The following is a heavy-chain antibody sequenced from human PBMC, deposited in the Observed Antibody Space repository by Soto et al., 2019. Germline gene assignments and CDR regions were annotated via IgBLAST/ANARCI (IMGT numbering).Heavy chain of an antibody. Sequence: GGSLRLSCAASGFTFSNYWMSWVRQAPGKGLEWVAIIKQDGSDKYYVDFVKGRFTISRDNAKNSLYLQMNSLRTEDAAVYYCARNRDYAVDYWGRGTLVTVSS. J-gene: IGHJ4*02. V-gene: IGHV3-7*01. D-gene: IGHD4-17*01. CDR1: GFTFSNYW. CDR3: ARNRDYAVDY. CDR2: IKQDGSDK.